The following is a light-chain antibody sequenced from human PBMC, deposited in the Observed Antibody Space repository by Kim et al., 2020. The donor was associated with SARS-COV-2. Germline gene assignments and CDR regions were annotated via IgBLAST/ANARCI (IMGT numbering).Light chain of an antibody. J-gene: IGLJ3*02. CDR3: VAWDDSLSGRV. V-gene: IGLV1-47*01. CDR1: SYNIGTNY. CDR2: RNH. Sequence: QSVLTQPPSASETPGQRVTISCSGTSYNIGTNYVYWYQQVPGTAPKLLIYRNHQRPSGVPDRFSGSKSGTSASLAISGLRSEDEAHYYCVAWDDSLSGRVFGGGTKVTVL.